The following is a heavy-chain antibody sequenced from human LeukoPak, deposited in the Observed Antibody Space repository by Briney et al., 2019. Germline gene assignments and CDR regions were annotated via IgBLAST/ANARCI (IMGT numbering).Heavy chain of an antibody. Sequence: PSETLSLTCTVSGGSISSYYWSWIRQPPGKGLEWIGYIYYSGSTYYNPSLKSRVTISVDTSKNQFSLKLSSVTAADTAVYYCASSLKTAAGPFDYWGQGTLVTVSS. CDR3: ASSLKTAAGPFDY. V-gene: IGHV4-59*06. J-gene: IGHJ4*02. CDR1: GGSISSYY. D-gene: IGHD6-13*01. CDR2: IYYSGST.